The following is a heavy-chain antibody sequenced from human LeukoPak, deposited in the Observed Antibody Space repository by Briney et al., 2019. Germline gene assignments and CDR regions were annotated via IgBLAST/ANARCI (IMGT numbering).Heavy chain of an antibody. CDR2: IWYDGSNK. Sequence: GGSLRLSCAASGLSLSSPGMHWVRQAPGKGLEWVAVIWYDGSNKYYADSVKGRFTISRDNSKNTLYLQMNSLRAEDTAVYYCARALADYYDSSGYYYDYYYGMDVWGQGTTVTVSS. CDR1: GLSLSSPG. CDR3: ARALADYYDSSGYYYDYYYGMDV. J-gene: IGHJ6*02. V-gene: IGHV3-33*01. D-gene: IGHD3-22*01.